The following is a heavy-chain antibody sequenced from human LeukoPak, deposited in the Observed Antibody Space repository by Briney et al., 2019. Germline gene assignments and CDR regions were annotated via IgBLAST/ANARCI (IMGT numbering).Heavy chain of an antibody. D-gene: IGHD5-18*01. V-gene: IGHV3-15*01. J-gene: IGHJ5*02. CDR3: TTNRGYSYAFGP. Sequence: GGSLRLSCAGSGFTFSHAWMSWVRQAPGKGLEWVGRIKSKTDGGTTDYAAPVKGRFTISRDDSKNTLFLQMNSLETEDTAVYYCTTNRGYSYAFGPWGQGTLVTVSS. CDR2: IKSKTDGGTT. CDR1: GFTFSHAW.